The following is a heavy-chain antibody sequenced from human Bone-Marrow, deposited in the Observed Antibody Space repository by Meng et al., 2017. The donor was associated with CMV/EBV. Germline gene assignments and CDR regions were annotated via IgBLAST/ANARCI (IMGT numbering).Heavy chain of an antibody. CDR1: GFTFSSYA. J-gene: IGHJ6*02. Sequence: GGSLRLSCAASGFTFSSYAMHWVRQAPGKGLEWVAVISYDGSNKYYADSVKGRFTISRDNAKNSLYLQMNSLRAEDTAVYYCARGLTPSWGYYYGMDVWGQGTTVTVSS. CDR2: ISYDGSNK. CDR3: ARGLTPSWGYYYGMDV. V-gene: IGHV3-30-3*01. D-gene: IGHD2-2*01.